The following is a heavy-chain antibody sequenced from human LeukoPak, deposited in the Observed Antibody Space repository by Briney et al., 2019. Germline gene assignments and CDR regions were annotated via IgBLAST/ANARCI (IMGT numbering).Heavy chain of an antibody. Sequence: GGSLRLSCAASGFTSSSYSMNWVRQAPGKGLEWVSSISSSSSYIYYADSVKGRFTISRDNAKNSLYLQMNSLRAEDTAVYYCARDRSSLEWLPQDAFDIWGQGTMVTVSS. V-gene: IGHV3-21*01. CDR3: ARDRSSLEWLPQDAFDI. CDR2: ISSSSSYI. J-gene: IGHJ3*02. CDR1: GFTSSSYS. D-gene: IGHD3-3*01.